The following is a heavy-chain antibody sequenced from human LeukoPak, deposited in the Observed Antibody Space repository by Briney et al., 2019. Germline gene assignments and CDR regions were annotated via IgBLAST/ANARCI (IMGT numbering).Heavy chain of an antibody. V-gene: IGHV3-53*01. Sequence: PGGSLRLSCAASGFTVSSNFMSWVRQAPGKGLECVSVIYGGGGTYYADSVKGRFTISRDNTMNTLYLQMNRLRVEDTAVYYCAAVLKWGATFPGYWGQGTLVTVSS. CDR1: GFTVSSNF. CDR3: AAVLKWGATFPGY. CDR2: IYGGGGT. J-gene: IGHJ4*02. D-gene: IGHD3-16*01.